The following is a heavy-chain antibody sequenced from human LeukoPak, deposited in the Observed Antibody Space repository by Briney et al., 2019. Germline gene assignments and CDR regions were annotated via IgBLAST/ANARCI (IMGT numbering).Heavy chain of an antibody. CDR1: VASSSDYY. D-gene: IGHD6-13*01. J-gene: IGHJ5*02. V-gene: IGHV4-4*07. CDR3: ARGFSTWYPGWFDP. Sequence: SETLSLTGTVSVASSSDYYWSWIRQPAGKGLEWIGRVHKSGSTNYNPSLKSRVTMSVDTSKNQFSLKLISVTAADTAVYYCARGFSTWYPGWFDPWGQGILVTVSS. CDR2: VHKSGST.